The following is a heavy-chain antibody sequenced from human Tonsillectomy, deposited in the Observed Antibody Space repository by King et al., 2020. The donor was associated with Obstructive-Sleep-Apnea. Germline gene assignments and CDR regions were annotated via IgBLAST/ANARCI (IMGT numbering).Heavy chain of an antibody. CDR1: GFTFSSYA. J-gene: IGHJ4*02. Sequence: VQLVESGGGLVQPGGSLRLSCAASGFTFSSYAMNWVRQAPGKGLEGVSGISGSGGSIYYADSVKGRFTISRDNSKNTLYLQMNSLRAEDTAVFYCAKGDGSGNYYTGHFDYWGQGTLVTVSS. D-gene: IGHD3-10*01. CDR3: AKGDGSGNYYTGHFDY. CDR2: ISGSGGSI. V-gene: IGHV3-23*04.